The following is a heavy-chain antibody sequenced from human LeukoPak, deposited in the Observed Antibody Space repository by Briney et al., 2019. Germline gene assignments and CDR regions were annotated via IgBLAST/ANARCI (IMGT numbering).Heavy chain of an antibody. Sequence: PGGSLRLSCAASGFTFSSYGMHWVRQAPGKGLEWVAVISYDASNKYYADSVRGRFTISRDNPENTLDLQMNSLRAEDTAVYYCARAYGSGSYYFDYWGQGTLVTVSS. J-gene: IGHJ4*02. V-gene: IGHV3-30*03. CDR1: GFTFSSYG. CDR3: ARAYGSGSYYFDY. CDR2: ISYDASNK. D-gene: IGHD3-10*01.